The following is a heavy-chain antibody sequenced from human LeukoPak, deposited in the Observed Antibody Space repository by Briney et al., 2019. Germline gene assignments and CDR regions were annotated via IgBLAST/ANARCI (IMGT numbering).Heavy chain of an antibody. CDR2: IYYSGST. J-gene: IGHJ5*02. CDR1: GGSISSYY. CDR3: ARGRGEYYDSSGQFDP. V-gene: IGHV4-59*01. Sequence: KPSETLSLTCTVSGGSISSYYWSWIRQPPGKGLEWIGYIYYSGSTNYNPSLKSRVTISVDTSKNQFSLKLSSVTAADTAVYYCARGRGEYYDSSGQFDPWGQGTLVTVSS. D-gene: IGHD3-22*01.